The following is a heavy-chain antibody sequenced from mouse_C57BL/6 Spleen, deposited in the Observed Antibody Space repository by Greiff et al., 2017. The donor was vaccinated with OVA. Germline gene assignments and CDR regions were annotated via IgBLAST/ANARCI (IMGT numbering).Heavy chain of an antibody. CDR2: IWGVGST. CDR1: GFSLTSYG. CDR3: ASDHSSGTGFAY. V-gene: IGHV2-6*01. D-gene: IGHD3-2*02. J-gene: IGHJ3*01. Sequence: VMLVESGPGLVAPSQSLSITCTVSGFSLTSYGVDWVRQSPGKGLEWLGVIWGVGSTNYNSALKSRLSISKDNSKSQVFLKMNSLQTDDTAMYYCASDHSSGTGFAYWGQGTLVTVSA.